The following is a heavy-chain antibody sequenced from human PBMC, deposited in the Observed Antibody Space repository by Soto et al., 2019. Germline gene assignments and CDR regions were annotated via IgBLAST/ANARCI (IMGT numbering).Heavy chain of an antibody. V-gene: IGHV2-5*01. Sequence: SPAAPVTPAQPLTKACASLWLSLHDGKAEVGWIRQSQGQALAWLGLIYWHDDKYYRPSLHNRLTINRDTSRNQVVLTLTSMDPVDTATYHCAHTTGHGNSWHFDFWGQGTLVTVSS. CDR1: WLSLHDGKAE. CDR3: AHTTGHGNSWHFDF. J-gene: IGHJ4*02. CDR2: IYWHDDK. D-gene: IGHD4-17*01.